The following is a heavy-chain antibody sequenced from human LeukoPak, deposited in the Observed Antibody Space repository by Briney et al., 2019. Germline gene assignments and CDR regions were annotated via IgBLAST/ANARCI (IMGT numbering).Heavy chain of an antibody. V-gene: IGHV4-39*01. CDR3: ARHGQYSGVAEDFDY. CDR2: IYYSGST. J-gene: IGHJ4*02. Sequence: PSETLSLTCTVSGGSISSSSYYWGWVRQPPGKGREWIGSIYYSGSTYYNPSLKGRVAISVDTSNNQFSLKLSSVTAADTAVYYCARHGQYSGVAEDFDYWGQGTLVTVSS. CDR1: GGSISSSSYY. D-gene: IGHD6-6*01.